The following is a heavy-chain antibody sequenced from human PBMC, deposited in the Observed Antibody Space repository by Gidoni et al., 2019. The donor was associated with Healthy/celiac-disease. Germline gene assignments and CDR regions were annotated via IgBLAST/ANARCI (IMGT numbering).Heavy chain of an antibody. J-gene: IGHJ2*01. D-gene: IGHD2-8*01. CDR3: ARDIVLMVYARENWYFDL. Sequence: QLQLQESGPGLVKPSETLSLTCTVSGGSISSSSYYWGWIRQPPGKGLEWIGSIYYCGSTYYNPSLKSRVTISVDTSKNQFSLKLSSVTAADTAVYYCARDIVLMVYARENWYFDLWGRGTLVTVSS. CDR2: IYYCGST. CDR1: GGSISSSSYY. V-gene: IGHV4-39*07.